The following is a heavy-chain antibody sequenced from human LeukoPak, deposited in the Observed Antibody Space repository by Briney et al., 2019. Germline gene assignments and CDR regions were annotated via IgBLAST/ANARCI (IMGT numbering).Heavy chain of an antibody. CDR1: GFTVSRNY. V-gene: IGHV3-53*01. J-gene: IGHJ4*02. D-gene: IGHD6-19*01. Sequence: GGSQTLPSAVSGFTVSRNYMGWVRQAPGKGLEWVSVIYNGGNTYYADSVKGRFTIPRDNSKNTRYLQMNSLRADDTAVYYCAQVSSYSRGWYHSSYRAQGTLVTVSS. CDR3: AQVSSYSRGWYHSSY. CDR2: IYNGGNT.